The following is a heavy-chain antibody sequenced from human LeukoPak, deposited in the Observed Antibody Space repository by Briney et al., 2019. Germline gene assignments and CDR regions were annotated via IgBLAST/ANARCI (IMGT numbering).Heavy chain of an antibody. CDR2: ISGSGGST. Sequence: QTGGSLRLSCAASGFTFSSYAMSWVRQAPGKGLEWVAAISGSGGSTYYADSVKGRFTISRDNAKNSLYLQMNSLRAEDTAVYYCARESPLFCDEGCDSNFDYWGQGTLVTVSS. J-gene: IGHJ4*02. CDR1: GFTFSSYA. V-gene: IGHV3-23*01. D-gene: IGHD2-21*02. CDR3: ARESPLFCDEGCDSNFDY.